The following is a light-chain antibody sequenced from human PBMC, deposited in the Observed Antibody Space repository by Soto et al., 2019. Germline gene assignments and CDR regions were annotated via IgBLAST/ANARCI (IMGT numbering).Light chain of an antibody. V-gene: IGKV3D-15*01. Sequence: EVVLTQSPGTLSLSPGERATLSCRASQSVSSSYVAWYQQIPGQTPRLLIYGASTRATGIPARFSGSGSGTEFTLTISSLQSEDFAVYYCQQYNNWPPITFGQGTRLEIK. CDR2: GAS. J-gene: IGKJ5*01. CDR1: QSVSSS. CDR3: QQYNNWPPIT.